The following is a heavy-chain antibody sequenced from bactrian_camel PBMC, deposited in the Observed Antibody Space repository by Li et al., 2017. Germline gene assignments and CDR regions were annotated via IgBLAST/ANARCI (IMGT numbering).Heavy chain of an antibody. CDR1: GSTVT. Sequence: HVQLVESGGGSVQNGGSLRLSCAASGSTVTTAWFRRRPQRVREAMARMSVDGVPTYDDSVQGRFTISRDIAKNTLYLQMSGLKSEDTATYYCAANDYWSDDAMRGDEFEYKYWGQGTQVTVS. CDR3: AANDYWSDDAMRGDEFEYKY. CDR2: MSVDGVP. V-gene: IGHV3S68*01. J-gene: IGHJ4*01. D-gene: IGHD8*01.